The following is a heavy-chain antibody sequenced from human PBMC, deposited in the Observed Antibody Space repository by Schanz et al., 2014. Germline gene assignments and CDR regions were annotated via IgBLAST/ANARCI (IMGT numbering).Heavy chain of an antibody. CDR3: ARGGSGSHYRLDY. J-gene: IGHJ4*02. V-gene: IGHV3-23*01. Sequence: EVQLLESGGGLVQPGGSLRLSCATSGFSFSSYAINWVRQAPGKGLEWVSLISDSGDTAYYADSVKGRFTISRDNAKNTLYLQMNTLRAEDTGLYFCARGGSGSHYRLDYWGQGTLVTVSS. CDR1: GFSFSSYA. D-gene: IGHD1-26*01. CDR2: ISDSGDTA.